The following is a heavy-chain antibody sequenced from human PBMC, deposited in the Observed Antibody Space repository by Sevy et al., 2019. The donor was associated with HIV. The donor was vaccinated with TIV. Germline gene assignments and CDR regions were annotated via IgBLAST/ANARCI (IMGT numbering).Heavy chain of an antibody. J-gene: IGHJ4*02. D-gene: IGHD3-22*01. V-gene: IGHV3-48*01. CDR2: ISGTSNTI. CDR1: GFTFSSHS. Sequence: GGSLRLSCAASGFTFSSHSMNWVRQTPGKGLEWISYISGTSNTIYYADSVKGRFTISRDNAKNSLYLQLKSLRVEDTAIYYCARVPPYYDSNVSDFWGQGSPVTVSS. CDR3: ARVPPYYDSNVSDF.